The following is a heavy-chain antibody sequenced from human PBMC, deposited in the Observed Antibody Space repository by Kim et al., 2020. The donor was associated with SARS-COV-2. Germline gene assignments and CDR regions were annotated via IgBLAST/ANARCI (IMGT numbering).Heavy chain of an antibody. CDR1: GFTFDDYA. CDR2: ISWNSGSI. D-gene: IGHD3-10*01. V-gene: IGHV3-9*01. Sequence: GGSLRLSCAASGFTFDDYAMNWVRQAPGKGLEWVSGISWNSGSIGYADSVKGRFTISRDNAKNPLYLQMNSLRAEDTAVYYCAKLTIRGSVGKDSGDWGQGTLVTVSS. CDR3: AKLTIRGSVGKDSGD. J-gene: IGHJ1*01.